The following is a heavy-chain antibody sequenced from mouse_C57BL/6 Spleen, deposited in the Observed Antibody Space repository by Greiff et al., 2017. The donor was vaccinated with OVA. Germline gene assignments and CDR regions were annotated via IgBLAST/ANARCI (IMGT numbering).Heavy chain of an antibody. V-gene: IGHV5-9-1*02. CDR1: GFTFSSYA. Sequence: EVQVVESGEGLVKPGGSLKLSCAASGFTFSSYAMSWVRQTPEKRLEWVAYISSGGDYIYYADTVKGRFTISRDNARNTLYLQMSSLKSEDTAMYYCTRETGSSGRAMDYWGQGTSVTVSS. CDR3: TRETGSSGRAMDY. D-gene: IGHD3-2*02. J-gene: IGHJ4*01. CDR2: ISSGGDYI.